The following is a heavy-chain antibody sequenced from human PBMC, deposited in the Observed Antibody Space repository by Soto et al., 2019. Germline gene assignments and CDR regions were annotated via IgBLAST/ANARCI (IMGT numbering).Heavy chain of an antibody. Sequence: SVKVSCKASGGTFSSYAISWVRQAPGQGLEWMGGIIPIFGTANYAQKFQGRVTITADESTSTAYMELSSLRSEDTAVYYCARVALGIAAAGIGYWSQGTLVTVSS. J-gene: IGHJ4*02. CDR2: IIPIFGTA. CDR3: ARVALGIAAAGIGY. V-gene: IGHV1-69*13. CDR1: GGTFSSYA. D-gene: IGHD6-13*01.